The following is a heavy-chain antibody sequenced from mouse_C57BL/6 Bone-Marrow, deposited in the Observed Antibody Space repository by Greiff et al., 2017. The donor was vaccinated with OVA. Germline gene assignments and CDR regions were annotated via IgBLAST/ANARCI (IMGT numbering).Heavy chain of an antibody. V-gene: IGHV1-18*01. Sequence: EVKLQESGPELVKPGASVKIPCKASGYTFTDYNMDWVKQSHGKSLEWIGDINPNNGGTIYNQKFKGKATLTVDKSSSTAYMERRSLTSEDTAVYYCARGVRDYYAMDYWGQGTSVTVSS. J-gene: IGHJ4*01. D-gene: IGHD2-14*01. CDR2: INPNNGGT. CDR1: GYTFTDYN. CDR3: ARGVRDYYAMDY.